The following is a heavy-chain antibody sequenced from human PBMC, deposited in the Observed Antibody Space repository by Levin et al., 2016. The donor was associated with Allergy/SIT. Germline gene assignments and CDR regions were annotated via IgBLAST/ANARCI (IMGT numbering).Heavy chain of an antibody. J-gene: IGHJ6*02. CDR3: ARGVAYPTRWYYYYGMDV. Sequence: SVKVSCKASGYTFTGYYMHWVRQAPGQGLEWMGGIIPIFGTANYAQKFQGRVTITADESTSTAYMELSSLRSEDTAVYYCARGVAYPTRWYYYYGMDVWGQGTTVTVSS. D-gene: IGHD4-23*01. CDR1: GYTFTGYY. CDR2: IIPIFGTA. V-gene: IGHV1-69*13.